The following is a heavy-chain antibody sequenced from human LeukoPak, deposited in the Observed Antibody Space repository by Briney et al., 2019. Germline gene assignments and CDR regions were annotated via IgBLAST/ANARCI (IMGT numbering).Heavy chain of an antibody. D-gene: IGHD4-17*01. CDR1: GYTFTSYA. J-gene: IGHJ6*03. V-gene: IGHV7-4-1*02. Sequence: GASVKVSCKASGYTFTSYAMNWVRQAPGQGLEWMGWINTNTGNPTYAQGFTGRFVFSLDTSVSTAYLQISSLKAEDTAVYYCERNYGDYVDYYYYYYMDVWGKGTTVTVSS. CDR3: ERNYGDYVDYYYYYYMDV. CDR2: INTNTGNP.